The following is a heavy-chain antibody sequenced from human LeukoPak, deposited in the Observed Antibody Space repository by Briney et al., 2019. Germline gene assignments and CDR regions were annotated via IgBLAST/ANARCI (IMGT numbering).Heavy chain of an antibody. CDR1: GFSFKNLA. J-gene: IGHJ4*02. Sequence: GESLRLSCTASGFSFKNLAMNWVRQAPGKGLEWVSTVSGAGSITYYADSVKGRFTISRDDSTNTLYLQMNRLRADDTAVYYCAYLGLSSDWNDVPGSQIDHWGQGTLVSVSS. D-gene: IGHD1-1*01. CDR3: AYLGLSSDWNDVPGSQIDH. CDR2: VSGAGSIT. V-gene: IGHV3-23*01.